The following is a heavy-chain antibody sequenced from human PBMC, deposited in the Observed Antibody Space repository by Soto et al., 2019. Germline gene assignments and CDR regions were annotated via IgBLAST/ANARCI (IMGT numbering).Heavy chain of an antibody. CDR3: ARDDSGDYGKPSHFYAIDV. J-gene: IGHJ6*02. Sequence: QVQLVQSGTEVKKPGSSVKVSCKASGGTFSSYAISWVRQAPGQGLEWMGGIIPIFGTANYAQKFQGRVTITADESTNTAYMELSSLRSEDTAVYYCARDDSGDYGKPSHFYAIDVCGQGTTVTVSS. D-gene: IGHD4-17*01. V-gene: IGHV1-69*12. CDR2: IIPIFGTA. CDR1: GGTFSSYA.